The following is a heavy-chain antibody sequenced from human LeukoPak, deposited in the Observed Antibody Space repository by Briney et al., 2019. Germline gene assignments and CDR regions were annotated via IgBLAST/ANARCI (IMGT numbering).Heavy chain of an antibody. D-gene: IGHD2-2*01. CDR3: ARVGQLAFDY. Sequence: PSETLSFTCTVFGGSISSYYGGWIRQPLGKGLEWIGSMYYSGSAYYNPSLKSRVTISINTSKNQFSLKLSSVTAADTAVYYCARVGQLAFDYWGQGTLVTVSS. J-gene: IGHJ4*02. V-gene: IGHV4-39*07. CDR2: MYYSGSA. CDR1: GGSISSYY.